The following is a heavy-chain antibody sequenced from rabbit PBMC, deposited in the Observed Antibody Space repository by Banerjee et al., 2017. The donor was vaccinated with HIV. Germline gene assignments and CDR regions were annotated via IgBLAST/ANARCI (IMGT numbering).Heavy chain of an antibody. J-gene: IGHJ6*01. CDR3: ARDPLSYSDAGYAL. CDR2: IYGDSSGTT. V-gene: IGHV1S45*01. CDR1: GFDFSSYS. Sequence: QEQLVESGGGLVQPGGSLKLSCKASGFDFSSYSMGWVRQAPGKGLEWIACIYGDSSGTTYYASWAKGRFTISKTSSTTVTLQMTSLTDADTATYFCARDPLSYSDAGYALWGPGTLVTVS. D-gene: IGHD6-1*01.